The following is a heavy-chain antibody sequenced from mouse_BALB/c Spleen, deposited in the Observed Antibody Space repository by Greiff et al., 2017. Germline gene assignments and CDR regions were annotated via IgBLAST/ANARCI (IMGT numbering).Heavy chain of an antibody. CDR1: GFTFSSYA. Sequence: EVQVVESGGGLVKPGGSLKLSCAASGFTFSSYAMSWVRQTPEKRLGWVASISSGGSNYYPDSVKGRFTISRDNDRNILYLQMSSLRSEDTAMYYCARGKTGLPAWFAYWGQGTLVTDSA. D-gene: IGHD2-4*01. CDR3: ARGKTGLPAWFAY. CDR2: ISSGGSN. V-gene: IGHV5-6-5*01. J-gene: IGHJ3*01.